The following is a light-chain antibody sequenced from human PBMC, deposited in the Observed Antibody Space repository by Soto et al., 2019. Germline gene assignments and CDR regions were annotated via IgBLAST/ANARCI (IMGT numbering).Light chain of an antibody. V-gene: IGKV3-15*01. Sequence: EIVLTQSPATLSLSPGERATLSCRASQTICGRQFSWYQHKRGQSPRLLIYGASTRAAGIPARFSGSGSGTEFTLTISSLQSEYFGLYYCHQYNNFWTFGQGTKVDIK. J-gene: IGKJ1*01. CDR3: HQYNNFWT. CDR1: QTICGRQ. CDR2: GAS.